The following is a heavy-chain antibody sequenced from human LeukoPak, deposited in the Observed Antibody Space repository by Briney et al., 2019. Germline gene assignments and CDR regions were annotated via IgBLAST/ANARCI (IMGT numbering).Heavy chain of an antibody. V-gene: IGHV4-4*09. CDR1: GGSIRNYY. Sequence: SETLSLTCTVSGGSIRNYYWSWIRQPPGKGLEWIGYIYTSGSTNYNPSLKSRVTISVDTSKNQFSLKLSSVTAADTAVYYCARFVGYNYWFDPWGQGTLVTVSS. D-gene: IGHD1-1*01. J-gene: IGHJ5*02. CDR3: ARFVGYNYWFDP. CDR2: IYTSGST.